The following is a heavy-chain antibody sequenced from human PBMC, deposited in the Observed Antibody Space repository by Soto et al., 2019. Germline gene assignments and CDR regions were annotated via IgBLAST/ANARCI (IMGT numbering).Heavy chain of an antibody. CDR3: TAGIEGNTNGLDV. CDR1: GYVFSRPW. Sequence: EVQLVESGGGLVKPGGSLSLSCAASGYVFSRPWMNWVRQAPGKGLEWVGRIKSKAHGVTTDYAAPVKGRFTISRDDSKNTLSLHMNALKTEDTAVYYCTAGIEGNTNGLDVWGQGTTVTVSS. D-gene: IGHD1-26*01. CDR2: IKSKAHGVTT. J-gene: IGHJ6*02. V-gene: IGHV3-15*07.